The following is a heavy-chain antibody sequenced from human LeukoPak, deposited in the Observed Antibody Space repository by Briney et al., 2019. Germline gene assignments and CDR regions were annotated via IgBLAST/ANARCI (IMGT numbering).Heavy chain of an antibody. Sequence: GGSLRLSCAASGFTFSSYGMHWVRQAPGKGLEWVAVISYDGSNKYYADSVKGRFTISRDNSKNTLYLQMNSLRAEDTAVYYCARGGSGYDPPYYFDYWGQGTLVTVSS. V-gene: IGHV3-30*03. CDR2: ISYDGSNK. CDR3: ARGGSGYDPPYYFDY. J-gene: IGHJ4*02. D-gene: IGHD5-12*01. CDR1: GFTFSSYG.